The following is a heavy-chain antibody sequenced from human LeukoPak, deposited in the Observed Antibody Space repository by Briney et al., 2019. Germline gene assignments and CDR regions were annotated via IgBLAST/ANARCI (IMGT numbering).Heavy chain of an antibody. D-gene: IGHD4-11*01. CDR3: VRDLNTITTAFFVY. CDR1: GFTFSSYS. J-gene: IGHJ4*02. CDR2: ISSTSRHI. Sequence: GGSLRLSCAASGFTFSSYSMDWVRQAPGKGLEWVSSISSTSRHIYYADTVKGRFTISRDDASNSLYLQMNSLRAEDTAVYYCVRDLNTITTAFFVYWGQGTLVTVSS. V-gene: IGHV3-21*01.